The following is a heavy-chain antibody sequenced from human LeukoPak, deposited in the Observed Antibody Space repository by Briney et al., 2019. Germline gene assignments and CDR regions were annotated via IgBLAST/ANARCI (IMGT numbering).Heavy chain of an antibody. D-gene: IGHD5/OR15-5a*01. Sequence: PGGSLRLSCGASGFTFSSYAMHWVRQTPGKGLQWVSVIGGSGDTTYYADFVKGRFTISRDNSRNTVYLQMNSLTAEDTAIYYCAKDLRLETIMDAFDVWGQGTMVTVSS. J-gene: IGHJ3*01. CDR2: IGGSGDTT. CDR1: GFTFSSYA. V-gene: IGHV3-23*01. CDR3: AKDLRLETIMDAFDV.